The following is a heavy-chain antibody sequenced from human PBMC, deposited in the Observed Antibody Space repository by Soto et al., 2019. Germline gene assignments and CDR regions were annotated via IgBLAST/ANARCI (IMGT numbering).Heavy chain of an antibody. V-gene: IGHV3-23*01. D-gene: IGHD3-22*01. CDR3: AKGHYYDNVGNWVANQAFDS. Sequence: SLRLSCAVSGFSFNNYAMNWVRLAPGKGLEWVSSISGGGTGTYSADAVRGRFTISSDKSRNTVCLQMSSLRAEDTAVYYCAKGHYYDNVGNWVANQAFDSWGQGSLVTVSS. CDR2: ISGGGTGT. CDR1: GFSFNNYA. J-gene: IGHJ4*02.